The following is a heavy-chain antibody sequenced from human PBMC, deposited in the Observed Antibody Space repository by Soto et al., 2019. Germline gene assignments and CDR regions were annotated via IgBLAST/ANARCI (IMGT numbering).Heavy chain of an antibody. J-gene: IGHJ6*02. CDR1: GFTFSSYA. V-gene: IGHV3-23*01. CDR3: AKDLKAVDTAMVWVYYYYGMDV. Sequence: PGGSLRLSCAVSGFTFSSYAMSWVRQAPGKGLEWVSAISGSGGSTYYADSVKGRFTISRDNSKNTLYLQMNSLRAEDTGVYYCAKDLKAVDTAMVWVYYYYGMDVWGQGTTVTVSS. D-gene: IGHD5-18*01. CDR2: ISGSGGST.